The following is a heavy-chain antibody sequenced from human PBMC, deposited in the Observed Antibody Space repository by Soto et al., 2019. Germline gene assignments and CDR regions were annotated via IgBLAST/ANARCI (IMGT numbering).Heavy chain of an antibody. CDR1: GYTFTSYG. D-gene: IGHD6-19*01. CDR3: ARDLEGSAEFDY. V-gene: IGHV1-18*01. CDR2: ISAYNGNT. Sequence: QVQLVQSGAEVKKPGASVKVSCKASGYTFTSYGISWVRQAPGQGLEWMGWISAYNGNTNYAQKLQGRVTMTTDTSTSTDYLELRILRSDDTAVYYCARDLEGSAEFDYWVQGTLVTVSS. J-gene: IGHJ4*02.